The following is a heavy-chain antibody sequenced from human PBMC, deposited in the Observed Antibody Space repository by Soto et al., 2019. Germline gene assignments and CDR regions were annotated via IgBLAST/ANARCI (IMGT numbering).Heavy chain of an antibody. CDR3: ARGRGSSSSAAFDI. V-gene: IGHV1-2*04. Sequence: ASVKVSCKASGYTFTGYYMHWVRQAPGQGLEWMGWINPNSGGTNYAQKFQGWVTMTRDTSISTAYMELSRLRSDDTAVYYCARGRGSSSSAAFDIWGQGTMVTVSS. CDR1: GYTFTGYY. CDR2: INPNSGGT. D-gene: IGHD1-26*01. J-gene: IGHJ3*02.